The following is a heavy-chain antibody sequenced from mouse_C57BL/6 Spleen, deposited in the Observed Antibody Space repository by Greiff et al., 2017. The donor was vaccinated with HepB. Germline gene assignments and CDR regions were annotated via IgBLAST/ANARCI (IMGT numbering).Heavy chain of an antibody. CDR3: ARPQSYYGNYVWYFDV. J-gene: IGHJ1*03. CDR2: IYPGSGST. CDR1: GYTFTSYW. Sequence: QVQLQQSGAELVKPGASVKMSCKASGYTFTSYWITWVKQRPGQGLEWIGDIYPGSGSTNYNEKFKSKATLTVDTSSSTAYMQLSSLTSEDSAGYYCARPQSYYGNYVWYFDVWGTGTTVTVSS. D-gene: IGHD2-1*01. V-gene: IGHV1-55*01.